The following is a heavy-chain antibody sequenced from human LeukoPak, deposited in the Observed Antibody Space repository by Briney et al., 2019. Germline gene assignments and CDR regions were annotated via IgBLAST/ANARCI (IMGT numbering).Heavy chain of an antibody. CDR2: IKQDGSEK. Sequence: PGGSLRLSCAASGFTFSSYWMSWLRQAPGKGLEWVANIKQDGSEKYYVDSVKGRFTISRDNAKNSLYLQMNSLRAEDTAVYYCARDFYGDYALSAFDIWGQGTMVTVSA. CDR3: ARDFYGDYALSAFDI. J-gene: IGHJ3*02. D-gene: IGHD4-17*01. V-gene: IGHV3-7*01. CDR1: GFTFSSYW.